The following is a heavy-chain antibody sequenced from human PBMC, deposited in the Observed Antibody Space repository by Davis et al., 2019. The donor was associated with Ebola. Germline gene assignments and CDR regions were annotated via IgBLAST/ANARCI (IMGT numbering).Heavy chain of an antibody. D-gene: IGHD3-9*01. V-gene: IGHV5-51*01. CDR1: GYSFTSYW. CDR2: IYPGDSDT. CDR3: ARLEGDILTGYYGIY. Sequence: PGGSPRLSCKGSGYSFTSYWIGWVRQMPGKGLEWMGIIYPGDSDTTYSPSFQGQVTISVDKSISTAYLQWSSLKASDTAMYYCARLEGDILTGYYGIYWGQGTLVTVSS. J-gene: IGHJ4*02.